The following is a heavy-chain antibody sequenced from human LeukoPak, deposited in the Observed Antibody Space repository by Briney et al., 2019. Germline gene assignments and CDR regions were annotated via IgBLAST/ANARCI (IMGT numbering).Heavy chain of an antibody. CDR3: AKGNDYSTGYMDV. CDR2: ISGSGGST. CDR1: GFTFSSYA. V-gene: IGHV3-23*01. D-gene: IGHD4-11*01. Sequence: GGSLRLSCAASGFTFSSYAMSWVRQAPGKGLEWVAAISGSGGSTYYADSVKGRFTISRDNSKNTLYLQMNSLRAEDTAVYYCAKGNDYSTGYMDVWGKGTTVTVSS. J-gene: IGHJ6*03.